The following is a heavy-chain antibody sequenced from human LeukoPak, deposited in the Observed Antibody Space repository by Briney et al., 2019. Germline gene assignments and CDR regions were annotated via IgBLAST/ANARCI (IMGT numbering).Heavy chain of an antibody. CDR1: GFTFSTYW. V-gene: IGHV3-74*01. Sequence: PGGSLRLSCAASGFTFSTYWMHWVRQAPGKGLVWVSRMVSDGSTTTYADSVKGRFTISRDNAKHTLYLQMNSLRAEDTAVYYCARPQKLGGMAAFDIWGQGTMVTVSS. CDR3: ARPQKLGGMAAFDI. J-gene: IGHJ3*02. D-gene: IGHD3-16*01. CDR2: MVSDGSTT.